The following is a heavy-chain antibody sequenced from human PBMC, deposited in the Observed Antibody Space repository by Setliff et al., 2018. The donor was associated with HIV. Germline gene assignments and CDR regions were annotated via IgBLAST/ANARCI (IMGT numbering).Heavy chain of an antibody. V-gene: IGHV3-21*01. CDR3: VRVVVIMGTGPHLDY. J-gene: IGHJ4*02. Sequence: GGSLRLSYAASGFTFSTHTMNWVRQAPGKGLEWVSSISSSGTYIYYADSVKGRFTISRDNAKNTLFLQMNSLRADDTAVYYCVRVVVIMGTGPHLDYWGQGALVTVSS. CDR1: GFTFSTHT. CDR2: ISSSGTYI. D-gene: IGHD3-22*01.